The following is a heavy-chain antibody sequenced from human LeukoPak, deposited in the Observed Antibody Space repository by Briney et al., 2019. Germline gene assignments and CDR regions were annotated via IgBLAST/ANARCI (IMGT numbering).Heavy chain of an antibody. CDR3: ARGRGLRYFDWLRSSNWFDP. Sequence: ASVKVSCKASGYTFTSYDINWVRQATGQGLEWMGWMNPNSGNTGYAQKFQGRVTMTRSTSISTAYMELSSLRSEDTAVYYCARGRGLRYFDWLRSSNWFDPWGQGTLVTVSS. D-gene: IGHD3-9*01. V-gene: IGHV1-8*01. CDR1: GYTFTSYD. J-gene: IGHJ5*02. CDR2: MNPNSGNT.